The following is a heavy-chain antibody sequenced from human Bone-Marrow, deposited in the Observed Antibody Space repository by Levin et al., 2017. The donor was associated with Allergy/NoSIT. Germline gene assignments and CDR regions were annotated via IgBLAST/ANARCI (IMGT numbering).Heavy chain of an antibody. Sequence: PGGSLRLSCAPSGFTFRSYAMNWVRQAPGKGLEWVSEVGGNGANIYYADSVKGRFTISRDNNKNTLYLQLNRLRAGDTAVYFCAKGGRYRAFDRRVYYSREGFDAWGRGTLVTVSS. CDR3: AKGGRYRAFDRRVYYSREGFDA. CDR1: GFTFRSYA. CDR2: VGGNGANI. J-gene: IGHJ5*02. V-gene: IGHV3-23*01. D-gene: IGHD6-13*01.